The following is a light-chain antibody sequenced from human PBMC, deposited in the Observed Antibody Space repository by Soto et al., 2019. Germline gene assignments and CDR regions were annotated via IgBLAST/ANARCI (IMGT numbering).Light chain of an antibody. CDR2: DVS. CDR3: SSYTSSGTLV. J-gene: IGLJ1*01. Sequence: QSALTQPASVSGSPGHSITISCTGTSSDVGGYNYVSWYQQHPGKAPKLMIYDVSNRPSGVSNRFSGSKSGNTASLTISGLQAEDEADYYCSSYTSSGTLVFGTGTKVTVL. V-gene: IGLV2-14*01. CDR1: SSDVGGYNY.